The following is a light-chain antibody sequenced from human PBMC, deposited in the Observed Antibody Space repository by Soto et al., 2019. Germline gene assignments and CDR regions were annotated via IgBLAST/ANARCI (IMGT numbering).Light chain of an antibody. CDR3: QQYGKSPPYT. CDR1: QSVNSGH. J-gene: IGKJ2*01. V-gene: IGKV3-20*01. Sequence: VLTQSPGTLSLSPGERATLACRASQSVNSGHLAWFEQKPGQSPRLLIYAESSRASGIPDRFSGSGSGTDFPLTIIILEPEDFALYYCQQYGKSPPYTFGQVTKLEIE. CDR2: AES.